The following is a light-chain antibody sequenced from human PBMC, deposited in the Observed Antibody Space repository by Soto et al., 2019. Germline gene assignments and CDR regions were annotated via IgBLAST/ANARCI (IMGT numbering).Light chain of an antibody. CDR1: QGIINY. J-gene: IGKJ5*01. CDR2: AAS. Sequence: DIQMTQSPSSLFASVGDRCTITCRASQGIINYLAWYQQKPGKAPNLLISAASTLQSGVPSRFSGSGSGTEFTLTISSLQPEDFATYYCQQLNSYPITFGQGTRLEIK. CDR3: QQLNSYPIT. V-gene: IGKV1-9*01.